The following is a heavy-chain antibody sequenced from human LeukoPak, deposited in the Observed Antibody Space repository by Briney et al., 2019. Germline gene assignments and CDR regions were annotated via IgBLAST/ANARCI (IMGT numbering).Heavy chain of an antibody. J-gene: IGHJ6*02. D-gene: IGHD5-18*01. CDR2: IIPIFGTA. CDR3: ARDGAMVTDYYYGMDV. Sequence: GASVKVSCKASGGTFSSYAISWVRQAPGQGLEWMGGIIPIFGTANYAQKFQGRVTITADESTSTAYMELSSLRSEDTAVYYCARDGAMVTDYYYGMDVWGQGTTVTVSS. CDR1: GGTFSSYA. V-gene: IGHV1-69*13.